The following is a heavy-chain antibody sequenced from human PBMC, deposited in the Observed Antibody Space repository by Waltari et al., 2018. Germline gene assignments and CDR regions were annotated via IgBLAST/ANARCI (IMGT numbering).Heavy chain of an antibody. V-gene: IGHV1-3*01. J-gene: IGHJ4*02. CDR2: INAGNGNT. CDR1: GYTFTSYA. D-gene: IGHD2-15*01. Sequence: QVQLVQSGAEVKKPGASVKGSCKASGYTFTSYAMHWVRQAPGQRLEWMGWINAGNGNTKYSQKFQGRVTITRDTSASTAYMELSSLRSEDTAVYYCARDPSGGILQGDYWGQGTLVTVSS. CDR3: ARDPSGGILQGDY.